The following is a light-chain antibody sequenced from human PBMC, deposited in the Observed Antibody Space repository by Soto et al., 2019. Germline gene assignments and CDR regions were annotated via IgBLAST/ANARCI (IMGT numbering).Light chain of an antibody. CDR2: DVS. Sequence: QSVLTQPASVSGSPGQSITISCTGTSSDVGNYNLVSWYQQHPGKAPKLMIYDVSKRPSGVSNRFSGSKSGNTASLTISGLQADDEADYYCCSYAGDSYVFVTGTKVTVL. V-gene: IGLV2-23*02. CDR1: SSDVGNYNL. J-gene: IGLJ1*01. CDR3: CSYAGDSYV.